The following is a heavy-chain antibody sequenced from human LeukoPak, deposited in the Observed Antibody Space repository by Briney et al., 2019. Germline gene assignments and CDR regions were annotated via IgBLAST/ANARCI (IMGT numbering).Heavy chain of an antibody. D-gene: IGHD3-22*01. CDR2: ISAYNGNT. V-gene: IGHV1-18*01. Sequence: ASVKVSCKASGYTFTSYGISWVRQAPGQGLEWMGWISAYNGNTNYAQKLQGRVTMTRDTSTSTVYMELSSLRSEDTAVYYCARDAGEGSSGYYSFDYWGQGTLVTVSS. CDR1: GYTFTSYG. J-gene: IGHJ4*02. CDR3: ARDAGEGSSGYYSFDY.